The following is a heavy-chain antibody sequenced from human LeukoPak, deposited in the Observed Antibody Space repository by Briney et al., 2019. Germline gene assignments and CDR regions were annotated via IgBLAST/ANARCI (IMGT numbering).Heavy chain of an antibody. V-gene: IGHV3-23*01. CDR3: AKGDSSGYYFGNDAFDI. D-gene: IGHD3-22*01. Sequence: GGSLRLSCAASGFTFSSYAMSWVRQAPGKGLVWVSAISGSGGSTYYADSVKGRFTISRDNSKNTLYLQMNSLRAEDTAVYYCAKGDSSGYYFGNDAFDIWGQGTMVTVSS. CDR2: ISGSGGST. J-gene: IGHJ3*02. CDR1: GFTFSSYA.